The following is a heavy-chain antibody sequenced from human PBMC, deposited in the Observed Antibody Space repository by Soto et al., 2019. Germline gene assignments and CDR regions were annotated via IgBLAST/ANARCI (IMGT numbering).Heavy chain of an antibody. J-gene: IGHJ6*02. CDR1: GGTFSSYA. CDR3: ARGVRNRIYYYYGMDV. D-gene: IGHD1-20*01. CDR2: IIPIFGTA. Sequence: SVKVSCKASGGTFSSYAISWVRQAPGQGLEWMGGIIPIFGTANYAQKFQGRVTITADESTSTAYMELSSLRSEDTAVYYCARGVRNRIYYYYGMDVWGQGTTVTVSS. V-gene: IGHV1-69*13.